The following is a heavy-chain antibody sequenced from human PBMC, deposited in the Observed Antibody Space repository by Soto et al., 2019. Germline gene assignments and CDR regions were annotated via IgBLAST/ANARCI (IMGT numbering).Heavy chain of an antibody. V-gene: IGHV3-21*01. D-gene: IGHD2-21*02. CDR2: ISSSSSYI. CDR1: GFTFSSYS. Sequence: PGGSLRLSCAASGFTFSSYSMNWVRQAPGKGLEWVSSISSSSSYIYYADSVKGRFTISRDNAKNSLYLQMNSLRAEDTAVYYCARSIACGGDCYSNFQHWGQGTLVTVSS. J-gene: IGHJ1*01. CDR3: ARSIACGGDCYSNFQH.